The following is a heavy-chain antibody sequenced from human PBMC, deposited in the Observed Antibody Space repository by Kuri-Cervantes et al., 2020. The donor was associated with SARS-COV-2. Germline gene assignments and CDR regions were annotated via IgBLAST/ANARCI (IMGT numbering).Heavy chain of an antibody. CDR1: GFTFSDYY. J-gene: IGHJ4*02. Sequence: GGSLRLSCAASGFTFSDYYMSWIRQAPGKGLEWVSYISSSSSYTNYADSVKGRFTISRDNAKNSLYLQMNSLRAEDTAVYYCARDRPYSSSWYSGFDYWGQGTLVTVSS. V-gene: IGHV3-11*06. CDR2: ISSSSSYT. D-gene: IGHD6-13*01. CDR3: ARDRPYSSSWYSGFDY.